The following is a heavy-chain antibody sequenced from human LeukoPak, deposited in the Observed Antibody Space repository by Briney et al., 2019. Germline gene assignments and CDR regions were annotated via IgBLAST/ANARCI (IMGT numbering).Heavy chain of an antibody. CDR3: ARGRSYFDY. CDR1: GYTFTGYY. J-gene: IGHJ4*02. D-gene: IGHD1-14*01. Sequence: ASVKVSCKASGYTFTGYYMHWVRQATGQGLEWMGWMNPNSGNTGYAQKFQGRVTMTRNTSISTAYMELSSLRSEDTAVYYCARGRSYFDYWGQGTLVTVSS. V-gene: IGHV1-8*02. CDR2: MNPNSGNT.